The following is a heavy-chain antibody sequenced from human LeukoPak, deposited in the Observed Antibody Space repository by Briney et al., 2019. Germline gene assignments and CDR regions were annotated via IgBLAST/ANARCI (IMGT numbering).Heavy chain of an antibody. V-gene: IGHV3-23*01. CDR1: GFIFSGFA. J-gene: IGHJ4*02. CDR3: AKSNSGSYYSLDN. CDR2: ISGSGGST. D-gene: IGHD3-10*01. Sequence: GGSLRLSCAASGFIFSGFAMSWVRPGPGKGLEWVSAISGSGGSTYNADSVKGRFTISRDNSKNTLYLQMNSLRAEDTAVYYCAKSNSGSYYSLDNWGQGALVTVSS.